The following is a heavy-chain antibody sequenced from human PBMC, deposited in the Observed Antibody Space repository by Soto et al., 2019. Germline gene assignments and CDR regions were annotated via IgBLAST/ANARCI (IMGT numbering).Heavy chain of an antibody. CDR1: GYTFTSYD. Sequence: ASVKVSCKASGYTFTSYDINWVRQATGQGLEWMGWMNPNSGNTGYAQKFQGRVTMTRNTSISTAYMELSSLRSEDTAVYYCARVSGDYYYMDVWGEGTTVTVSS. CDR3: ARVSGDYYYMDV. CDR2: MNPNSGNT. V-gene: IGHV1-8*01. J-gene: IGHJ6*03.